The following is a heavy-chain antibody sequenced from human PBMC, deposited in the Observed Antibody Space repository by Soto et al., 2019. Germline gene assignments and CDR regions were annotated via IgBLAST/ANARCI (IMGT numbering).Heavy chain of an antibody. CDR2: IMPIFRTP. CDR3: ARDKALPPLGENYYYILDV. D-gene: IGHD3-3*02. CDR1: GGTFRTSA. J-gene: IGHJ6*02. V-gene: IGHV1-69*05. Sequence: QVQLEQSGAEVKKPGSSVKVSCKASGGTFRTSAISWVRQAPGQGLEWMGGIMPIFRTPDYAQKFQGRVIXTXDXXTGTAYMELSGLRSDDTAVYYCARDKALPPLGENYYYILDVWGQGTTITVSS.